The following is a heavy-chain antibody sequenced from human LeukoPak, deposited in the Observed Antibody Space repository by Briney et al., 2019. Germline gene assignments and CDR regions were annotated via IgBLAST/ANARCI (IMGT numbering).Heavy chain of an antibody. J-gene: IGHJ4*02. Sequence: GGSLRLSCAASGFTFSSYAMSWVRQAPGKGLEWVSAISGSGGSTYYADSVKGRFTISRDNSKNTLYLQMNSLRAEDTAVYYCAKATSSSGWQRDDYWGQGTLVTVSS. CDR3: AKATSSSGWQRDDY. CDR2: ISGSGGST. V-gene: IGHV3-23*01. D-gene: IGHD6-19*01. CDR1: GFTFSSYA.